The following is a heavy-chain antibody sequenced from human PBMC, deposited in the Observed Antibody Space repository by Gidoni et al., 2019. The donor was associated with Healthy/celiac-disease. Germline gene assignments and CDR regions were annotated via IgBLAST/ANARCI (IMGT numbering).Heavy chain of an antibody. CDR3: ARQRFIAARPPED. J-gene: IGHJ4*02. V-gene: IGHV4-39*01. Sequence: DGLEWIGSIYYSGSTYYNPSLKSRVTIPVDTSKNQFSLKLSSVTAADTAVYYCARQRFIAARPPEDWGQGTLVTVSS. D-gene: IGHD6-6*01. CDR2: IYYSGST.